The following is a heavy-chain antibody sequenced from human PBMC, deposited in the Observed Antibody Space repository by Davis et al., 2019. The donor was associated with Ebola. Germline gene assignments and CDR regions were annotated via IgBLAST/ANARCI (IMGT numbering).Heavy chain of an antibody. V-gene: IGHV3-21*01. Sequence: GESLKISCAASGFTFSSYSMNWVRQAPGKGLEWVSSISSSSSYIYYADSVKGRFTISRENAKNSLYLQMNSLRAGDTAVYYCARGGRSTVTEYYMDVWGKGTTVTVSS. J-gene: IGHJ6*03. CDR3: ARGGRSTVTEYYMDV. CDR2: ISSSSSYI. CDR1: GFTFSSYS. D-gene: IGHD4-17*01.